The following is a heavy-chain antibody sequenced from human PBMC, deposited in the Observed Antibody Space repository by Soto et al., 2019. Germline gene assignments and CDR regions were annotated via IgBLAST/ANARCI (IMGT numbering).Heavy chain of an antibody. J-gene: IGHJ3*02. Sequence: GGSLRLSCAASGFTFSSYGMHWVRQAPGKGLEWVAVISYDGSNKYYADSVKGRFTISRDTSKNTLYLQMNSLRAEDTAMYYCAKDYGSGCDWLRVGDASDIWGQGTMVT. CDR2: ISYDGSNK. V-gene: IGHV3-30*18. CDR1: GFTFSSYG. D-gene: IGHD6-19*01. CDR3: AKDYGSGCDWLRVGDASDI.